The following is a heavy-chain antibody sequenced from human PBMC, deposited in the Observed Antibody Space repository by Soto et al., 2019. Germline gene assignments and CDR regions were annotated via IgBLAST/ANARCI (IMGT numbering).Heavy chain of an antibody. CDR2: IYWDDDK. CDR1: GFSLTTSGVG. D-gene: IGHD3-3*01. J-gene: IGHJ4*02. Sequence: QITLNESGPTQVKPRQTLTLTCTFSGFSLTTSGVGVGWIRQSPGKAPEWLALIYWDDDKRYSPSLKSSLTITKDTSKIQVVLTMADLDPADPATYYCAHRVLRTVFGLVTTTAIYFDFWGQGTPVAVSS. V-gene: IGHV2-5*02. CDR3: AHRVLRTVFGLVTTTAIYFDF.